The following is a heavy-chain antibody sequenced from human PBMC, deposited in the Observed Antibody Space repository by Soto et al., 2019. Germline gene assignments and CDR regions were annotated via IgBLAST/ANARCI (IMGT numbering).Heavy chain of an antibody. D-gene: IGHD3-10*01. CDR1: GYSFTSYG. J-gene: IGHJ3*02. CDR2: ISPYSGDT. V-gene: IGHV1-18*01. Sequence: ASLQVSCKAFGYSFTSYGISWVRQAPGQGLEWMGWISPYSGDTNYAQHFQGRVTLTTDKFTSTAYMELRSLRSDDKADYYCARDDASSSRVRAFDIWGQ. CDR3: ARDDASSSRVRAFDI.